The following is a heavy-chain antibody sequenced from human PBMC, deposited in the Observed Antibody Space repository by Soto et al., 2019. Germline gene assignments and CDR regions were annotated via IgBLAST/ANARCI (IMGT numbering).Heavy chain of an antibody. CDR3: ASAIRVRGKNHYYYYMDV. Sequence: ASVKVSCKASGYTFTSYDINWVRQATGQGLEWMGWMNPNSGNTGYAQKFQGRVTMTRNTSISTAYMELSSLRSEDTAMYYCASAIRVRGKNHYYYYMDVWGKGTTVTVSS. D-gene: IGHD3-10*01. CDR1: GYTFTSYD. J-gene: IGHJ6*03. CDR2: MNPNSGNT. V-gene: IGHV1-8*01.